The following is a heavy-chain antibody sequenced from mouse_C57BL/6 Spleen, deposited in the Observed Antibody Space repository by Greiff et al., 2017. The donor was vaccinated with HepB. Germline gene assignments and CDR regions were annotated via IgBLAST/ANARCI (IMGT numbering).Heavy chain of an antibody. Sequence: VQLQQSGPELVKPGASVKISCKASGYSFTGYYMNWVKQSPEKSLEWIGEINPSTGGTTYNQKFKAKATLTVDKSSSTAYMQLKSLTSEDSAVYYCARAWDEAYWGQGTLVTVSA. D-gene: IGHD4-1*01. CDR2: INPSTGGT. J-gene: IGHJ3*01. CDR1: GYSFTGYY. V-gene: IGHV1-42*01. CDR3: ARAWDEAY.